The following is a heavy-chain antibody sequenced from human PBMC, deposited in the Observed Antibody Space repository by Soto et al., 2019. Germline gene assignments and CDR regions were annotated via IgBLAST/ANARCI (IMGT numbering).Heavy chain of an antibody. CDR3: ARAGGLGVVAADY. J-gene: IGHJ4*02. V-gene: IGHV4-30-2*01. D-gene: IGHD3-22*01. CDR2: IYHSGSP. CDR1: GGSISRGGSS. Sequence: QLQLQESGSGLVKPSQTLSLTCAVSGGSISRGGSSWGWIRQPPGKAMEWIGYIYHSGSPYYNPSHESRVTISGDRSKNQFSLKRSSVTAADTAVYDCARAGGLGVVAADYWCQGTLFTVSS.